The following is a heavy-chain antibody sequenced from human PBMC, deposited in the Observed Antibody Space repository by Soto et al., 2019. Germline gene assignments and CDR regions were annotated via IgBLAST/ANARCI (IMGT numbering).Heavy chain of an antibody. V-gene: IGHV5-10-1*01. CDR3: ARPEYSSSSGYGMDV. Sequence: PXEFLKMSCKCSGYSFTSYWSSWVRQIPGKGLEWMGRIDPSDSYTNYSPSFQGHVTISADKSISTAYLQWSSLKASDTAMYYCARPEYSSSSGYGMDVWGQGTTVTVSS. J-gene: IGHJ6*02. D-gene: IGHD6-6*01. CDR1: GYSFTSYW. CDR2: IDPSDSYT.